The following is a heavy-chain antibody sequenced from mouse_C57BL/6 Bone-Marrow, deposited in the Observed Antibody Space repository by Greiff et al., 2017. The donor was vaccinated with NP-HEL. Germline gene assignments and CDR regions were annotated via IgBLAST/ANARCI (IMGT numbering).Heavy chain of an antibody. CDR1: GFTFSSYA. D-gene: IGHD2-5*01. J-gene: IGHJ4*01. CDR3: ARGKDSNYSLYYAMDY. CDR2: ISDGGSYT. Sequence: EVHLVESGGGLVKPGGSLKLSCAASGFTFSSYAMSWVRQTPEKRLEWVATISDGGSYTYYPDNVKGRFTISRDNAKNNLYLQMSHLKSEDTAMYYCARGKDSNYSLYYAMDYWGQGTSVTVSS. V-gene: IGHV5-4*01.